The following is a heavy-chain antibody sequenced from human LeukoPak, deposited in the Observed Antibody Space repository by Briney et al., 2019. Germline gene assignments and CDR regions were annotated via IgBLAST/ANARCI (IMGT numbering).Heavy chain of an antibody. CDR2: IYNSGTT. Sequence: PSETLSLTCAVSGDSISSGDYSWSWIRQPPGKGLEWIGYIYNSGTTNYNPSLKSRVTISVDTSKNQFSLKLSSVTAADTAIYYCARNGDGSSDYYYFDYWGQGTLVTVSS. D-gene: IGHD3-22*01. CDR1: GDSISSGDYS. CDR3: ARNGDGSSDYYYFDY. J-gene: IGHJ4*02. V-gene: IGHV4-30-4*07.